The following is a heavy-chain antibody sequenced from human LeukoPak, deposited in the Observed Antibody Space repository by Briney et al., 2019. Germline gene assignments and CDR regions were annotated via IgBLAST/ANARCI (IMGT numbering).Heavy chain of an antibody. CDR3: ARGYCSGGRCYFDY. D-gene: IGHD2-15*01. CDR1: GGSISSYY. Sequence: PSETLSLTCTVPGGSISSYYWSWIRQPAGKGLEWIGRIYTSGSTNYNPSLKSRVTMPVDTSKDQFSLKLSSVTAADTAVYYCARGYCSGGRCYFDYWGQGTLVTVSS. J-gene: IGHJ4*02. CDR2: IYTSGST. V-gene: IGHV4-4*07.